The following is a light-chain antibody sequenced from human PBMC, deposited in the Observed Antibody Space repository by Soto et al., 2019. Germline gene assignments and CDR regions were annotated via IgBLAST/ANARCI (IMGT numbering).Light chain of an antibody. CDR1: LSVSSK. CDR3: QQYSNWPPT. CDR2: GIS. V-gene: IGKV3-15*01. J-gene: IGKJ2*01. Sequence: EIVMTQSPATLSVSPGERATLSCRASLSVSSKLAWYQQKPGQAPRLLIYGISTRATGLPARFSGSGSGTDFTHTISSLQSEDFAVYYCQQYSNWPPTFGQGTKVEIK.